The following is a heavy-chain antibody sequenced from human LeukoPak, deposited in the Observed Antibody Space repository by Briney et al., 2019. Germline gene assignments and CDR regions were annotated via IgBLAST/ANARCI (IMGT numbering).Heavy chain of an antibody. CDR1: GYTFTSYG. D-gene: IGHD1-7*01. V-gene: IGHV1-18*01. Sequence: ASVKVSCKASGYTFTSYGISWVRQAPGQGLEWMGWISAYNGNTNYAQKLQGRVTMTTDTSTSTAYTELRRLRSDDTAVFYCARDRPLTGSTNYYYGLDVWGQGTTVTVSS. CDR3: ARDRPLTGSTNYYYGLDV. CDR2: ISAYNGNT. J-gene: IGHJ6*02.